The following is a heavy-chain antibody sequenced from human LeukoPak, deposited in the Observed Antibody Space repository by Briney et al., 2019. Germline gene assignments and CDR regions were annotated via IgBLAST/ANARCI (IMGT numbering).Heavy chain of an antibody. CDR1: GYTFTGYY. D-gene: IGHD2-2*01. CDR2: INPNSGGT. CDR3: ARDGGDSPIVPAAKAYYYYYMDV. J-gene: IGHJ6*03. V-gene: IGHV1-2*02. Sequence: EASVKVSCKASGYTFTGYYMHWVRQAPGQGLEWMGWINPNSGGTNYAQKFQGRITMTRDTSISTAYMELSRLRSDDTAVYYCARDGGDSPIVPAAKAYYYYYMDVWGKGTTVTVSS.